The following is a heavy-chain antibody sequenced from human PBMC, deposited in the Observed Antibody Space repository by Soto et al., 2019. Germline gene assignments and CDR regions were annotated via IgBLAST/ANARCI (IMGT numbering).Heavy chain of an antibody. CDR1: GYSFTSYW. CDR3: ASSPAIYGSGSGDAFDI. CDR2: IYPGDSDT. Sequence: GESLKISCKGSGYSFTSYWIGWVRQMPGKGLEWMGIIYPGDSDTRYSPSFQGQVTISADKSISTAYLQWSSLKASDTAMYYCASSPAIYGSGSGDAFDIWGQGTMVTVSS. V-gene: IGHV5-51*01. J-gene: IGHJ3*02. D-gene: IGHD3-10*01.